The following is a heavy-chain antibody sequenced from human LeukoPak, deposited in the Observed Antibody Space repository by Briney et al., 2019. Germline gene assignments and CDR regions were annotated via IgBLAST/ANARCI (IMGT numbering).Heavy chain of an antibody. V-gene: IGHV4-30-4*08. Sequence: SQTLSLTCTVSGGSISSGDYYWSWIRPPPGKGLEWIVYIYYSGSTYYNPSLKSRVTISVDTSKNQFSLKLSSVTAADTAVYYCAREGYCSGGSCYSGIDYWGQGTLVTVSS. CDR1: GGSISSGDYY. CDR2: IYYSGST. D-gene: IGHD2-15*01. J-gene: IGHJ4*02. CDR3: AREGYCSGGSCYSGIDY.